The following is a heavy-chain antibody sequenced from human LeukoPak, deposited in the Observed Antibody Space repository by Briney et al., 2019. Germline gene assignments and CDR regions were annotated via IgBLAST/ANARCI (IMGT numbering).Heavy chain of an antibody. CDR3: AKDPYYYDSSGYFRY. D-gene: IGHD3-22*01. CDR1: GFTFSSYA. Sequence: PGGSLRLSCAASGFTFSSYAMSWVRQAPGKGLEWVSTISGSGGSTYYADSVKGRFTISRDNSKNTLYLQMHSLRAEDTAAYYCAKDPYYYDSSGYFRYWGQGTLVTVSS. CDR2: ISGSGGST. J-gene: IGHJ4*02. V-gene: IGHV3-23*01.